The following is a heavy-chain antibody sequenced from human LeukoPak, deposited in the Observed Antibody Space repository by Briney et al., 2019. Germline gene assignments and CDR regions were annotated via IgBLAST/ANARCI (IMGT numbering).Heavy chain of an antibody. CDR2: IYYSGST. CDR1: GGSISSYY. D-gene: IGHD3-22*01. Sequence: SETLSLTCTVSGGSISSYYWSWIRQPPGKGLEWIGYIYYSGSTNYNPSLKSRVTISVDTSKNQFSLKLSSVTAADTAVYYCARSSPPRYYYDSSGSYGYYFDYWGQGTLVTVSS. CDR3: ARSSPPRYYYDSSGSYGYYFDY. V-gene: IGHV4-59*01. J-gene: IGHJ4*02.